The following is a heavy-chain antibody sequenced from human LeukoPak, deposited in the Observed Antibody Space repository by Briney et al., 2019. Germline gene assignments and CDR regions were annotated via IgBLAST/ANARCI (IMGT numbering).Heavy chain of an antibody. CDR1: GDSISSHF. CDR2: IYGSGTT. V-gene: IGHV4-59*08. D-gene: IGHD3-16*01. CDR3: ASVGGGSPY. Sequence: SETLSLTCTVSGDSISSHFWSWIRQPPGKGLEWIGSIYGSGTTYYDPPLRSRVSISADTSKNHFSLELSSVTAADTAVYYCASVGGGSPYWGQGTLVTVSS. J-gene: IGHJ4*02.